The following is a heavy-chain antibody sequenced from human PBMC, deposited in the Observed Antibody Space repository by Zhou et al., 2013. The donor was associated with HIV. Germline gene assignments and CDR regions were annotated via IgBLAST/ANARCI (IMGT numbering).Heavy chain of an antibody. J-gene: IGHJ6*03. CDR1: GGTFTSYA. V-gene: IGHV1-69*04. CDR3: ARDEGEDPIVVGYYHFYYMDV. Sequence: QVQLVQSGAEVKKPGSSVKVSCKASGGTFTSYAISWVRQAPGQGLEWMGRIIPILGITNYAQKFQGRVTITADKSTSTAYMELSSLRSEDTAVYYCARDEGEDPIVVGYYHFYYMDVWGKGTTVTVSS. D-gene: IGHD2-15*01. CDR2: IIPILGIT.